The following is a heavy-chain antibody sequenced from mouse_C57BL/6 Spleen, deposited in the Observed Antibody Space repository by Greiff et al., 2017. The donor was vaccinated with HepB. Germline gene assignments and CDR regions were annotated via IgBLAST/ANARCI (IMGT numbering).Heavy chain of an antibody. D-gene: IGHD1-1*01. CDR1: GYTFTSYW. CDR2: IDPSDSYT. V-gene: IGHV1-69*01. CDR3: ARHGSSYPWFAY. J-gene: IGHJ3*01. Sequence: VQLQQSGAELVMPGASVKLSCKASGYTFTSYWMHWVKQRPGQGLEWIGEIDPSDSYTNYNQKFKGKSTLTVDKSSSTAYMQLSSLTSEDSAVYYCARHGSSYPWFAYWGQGTLVTVSA.